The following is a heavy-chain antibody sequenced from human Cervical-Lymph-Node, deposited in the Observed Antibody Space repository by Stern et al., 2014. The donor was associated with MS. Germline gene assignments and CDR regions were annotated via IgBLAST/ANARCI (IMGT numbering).Heavy chain of an antibody. D-gene: IGHD3-3*01. V-gene: IGHV3-33*01. Sequence: VQLVESGGGVVQPWRSLRLSCAASGFTFSTYAMHWVRQAPGKGLEWVAVIWYDGSNKYYADSVKGRFTISRDNSKNTLYLQMNSLRAEDTAVYYCARDRVRGVSIFAYWGQGTLVTVSS. CDR1: GFTFSTYA. CDR2: IWYDGSNK. CDR3: ARDRVRGVSIFAY. J-gene: IGHJ4*02.